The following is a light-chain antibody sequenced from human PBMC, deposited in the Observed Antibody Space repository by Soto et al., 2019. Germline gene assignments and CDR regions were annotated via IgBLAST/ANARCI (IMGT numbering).Light chain of an antibody. Sequence: DIQMTQSPSSLSASVGDRVTITCGASQSVSIYLNWYQQKPGKAPKLLIYTTSSLQSEVPSRFSGSGSGTDFTLTISSLQPEDFATYYCQQSYTTPPAFGQGTKVEVK. CDR3: QQSYTTPPA. CDR2: TTS. J-gene: IGKJ1*01. V-gene: IGKV1-39*01. CDR1: QSVSIY.